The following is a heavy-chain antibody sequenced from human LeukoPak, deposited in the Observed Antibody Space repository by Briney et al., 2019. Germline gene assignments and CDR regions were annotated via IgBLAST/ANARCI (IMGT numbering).Heavy chain of an antibody. CDR2: INHSGST. D-gene: IGHD6-19*01. V-gene: IGHV4-34*01. CDR3: ARISVGSGYSSGWSRTYYYGMDV. Sequence: SETLSLTCAVYGGSFSGYYWSWIRQLPGKGLEWIGEINHSGSTNYNPSLKSRVTISVDTSKNQFSLKLSSVTAADTAVYYCARISVGSGYSSGWSRTYYYGMDVWGQGTTVTVSS. J-gene: IGHJ6*02. CDR1: GGSFSGYY.